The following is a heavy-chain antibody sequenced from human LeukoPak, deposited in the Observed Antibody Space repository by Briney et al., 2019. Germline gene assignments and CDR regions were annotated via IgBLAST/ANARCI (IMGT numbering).Heavy chain of an antibody. J-gene: IGHJ6*02. D-gene: IGHD4-17*01. CDR2: IYTSGST. CDR3: ARVWEANYGDHNYYGMDV. CDR1: GGSISSYY. Sequence: SETLSLTCTVSGGSISSYYLSWIRRPAGRGLEWMGRIYTSGSTNYNPSLKSRVTMSVDTSKNQFSLKLSSMTAADTAVYYCARVWEANYGDHNYYGMDVWGQGTTVTVSS. V-gene: IGHV4-4*07.